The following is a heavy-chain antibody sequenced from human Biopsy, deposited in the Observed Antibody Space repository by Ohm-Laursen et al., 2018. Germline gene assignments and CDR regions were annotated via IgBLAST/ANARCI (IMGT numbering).Heavy chain of an antibody. CDR2: NIPILGTG. Sequence: SSVKVSCKAPGGTFSNYGIDWVRQAPGQGLEWLGGNIPILGTGNYAQKFQDRVTVAADTSTSTATMELRSLRSDDTAVYYCATKLTGYFHHWGQGTLVIVSS. CDR3: ATKLTGYFHH. V-gene: IGHV1-69*06. D-gene: IGHD3-9*01. J-gene: IGHJ1*01. CDR1: GGTFSNYG.